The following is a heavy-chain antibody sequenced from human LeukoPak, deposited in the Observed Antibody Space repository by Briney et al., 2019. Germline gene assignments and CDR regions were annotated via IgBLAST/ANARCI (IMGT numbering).Heavy chain of an antibody. D-gene: IGHD5-18*01. CDR2: ISGSGGST. CDR1: GFTFSSYA. V-gene: IGHV3-23*01. J-gene: IGHJ6*02. Sequence: GGSLRLSCAASGFTFSSYAMSWVRQAPGKGLEWVSAISGSGGSTYYADSVKGRFTFSRDNSKNTLYLQMNSLRAEDTAVYYCARPDTAMVNYYYYGMDVWGQGTTVTVSS. CDR3: ARPDTAMVNYYYYGMDV.